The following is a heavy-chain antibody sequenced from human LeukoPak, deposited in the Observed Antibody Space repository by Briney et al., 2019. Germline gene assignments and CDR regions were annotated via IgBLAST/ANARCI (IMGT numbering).Heavy chain of an antibody. V-gene: IGHV5-51*01. J-gene: IGHJ4*02. CDR2: IYPGDSDT. CDR1: GYSFTTYW. CDR3: GRRDIGGHNAYDPVFDY. D-gene: IGHD5-12*01. Sequence: GESLKISCKGSGYSFTTYWIAWVRQMPGKGLEWMGIIYPGDSDTRYSPSFQGQVTISADKSVNTTYLQWSSLKASDTAMYYCGRRDIGGHNAYDPVFDYWGQGTLVTVSS.